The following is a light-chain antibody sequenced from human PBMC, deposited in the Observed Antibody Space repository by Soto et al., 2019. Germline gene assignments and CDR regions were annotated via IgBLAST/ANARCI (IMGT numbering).Light chain of an antibody. CDR2: AAS. CDR3: QQLNTYPYT. CDR1: QGISSY. Sequence: DIQLTQSPSFLSASVGDRVTITCRASQGISSYLAWYQQKPGKAPNLLIFAASILQSGVPSRFSGSGSGAEFPLTINSLQPEDFATYYCQQLNTYPYTFGQGTKLEIK. J-gene: IGKJ2*01. V-gene: IGKV1-9*01.